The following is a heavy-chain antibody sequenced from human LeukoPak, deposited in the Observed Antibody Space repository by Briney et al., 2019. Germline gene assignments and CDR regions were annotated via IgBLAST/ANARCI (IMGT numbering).Heavy chain of an antibody. D-gene: IGHD2-2*02. V-gene: IGHV4-39*01. CDR1: GGSFSSYY. CDR3: ARRVVVPAAIKGDFDY. Sequence: PSETLSLTCAVYGGSFSSYYWGWIRQPPGKGLEWIGSIYYSGSTYYNPSLKSRVTISVDTSKNQFSLKLSSVTAADTAVYYCARRVVVPAAIKGDFDYWGQGTLVTVSS. CDR2: IYYSGST. J-gene: IGHJ4*02.